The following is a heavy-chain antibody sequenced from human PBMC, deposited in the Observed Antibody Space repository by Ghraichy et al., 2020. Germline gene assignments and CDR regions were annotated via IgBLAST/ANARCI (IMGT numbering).Heavy chain of an antibody. V-gene: IGHV4-59*08. CDR2: IYYSGST. J-gene: IGHJ4*02. Sequence: SETLSLTCTVSGGSISSYYWSWIRQPPGKGLEWIGYIYYSGSTNYNPSLKSRVTVSVDTSKNQFSLKLSSVTAADTAVYYCARQVSGSYDYWGQGTLVTVSS. CDR3: ARQVSGSYDY. CDR1: GGSISSYY. D-gene: IGHD1-26*01.